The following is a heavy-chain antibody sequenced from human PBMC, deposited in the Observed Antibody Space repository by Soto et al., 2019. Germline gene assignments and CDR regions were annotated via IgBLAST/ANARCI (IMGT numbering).Heavy chain of an antibody. CDR3: AKDRPHHDITFGGVIAPGYFDY. CDR1: GFTFSSYG. D-gene: IGHD3-16*02. Sequence: QVQLVESGGGVVQPGRSLRLSCAASGFTFSSYGMHWVRQAPGKGLEWVAVISYDGSNKYYADSVKGRFTISRDNSKNTLYLQMNSLRAEDTAVYYCAKDRPHHDITFGGVIAPGYFDYWGQGTLVTVSS. J-gene: IGHJ4*02. V-gene: IGHV3-30*18. CDR2: ISYDGSNK.